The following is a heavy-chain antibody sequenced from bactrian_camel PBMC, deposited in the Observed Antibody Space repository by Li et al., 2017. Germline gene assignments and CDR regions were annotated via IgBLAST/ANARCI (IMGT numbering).Heavy chain of an antibody. V-gene: IGHV3S10*01. CDR1: GFTFGDFY. D-gene: IGHD4*01. Sequence: DVQLVESGGDLVQPGGSLRLSCAASGFTFGDFYMSWVRLAPGKGLEWVSNLYTDGITHYADSVKGRFTVSQDNAKNTVYLHMNNLKFEDTGVYYCAWESIARIGGGCEWGQGTQVTVS. CDR3: AWESIARIGGGCE. CDR2: LYTDGIT. J-gene: IGHJ4*01.